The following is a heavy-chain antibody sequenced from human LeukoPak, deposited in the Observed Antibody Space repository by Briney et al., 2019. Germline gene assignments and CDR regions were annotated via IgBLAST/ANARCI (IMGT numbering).Heavy chain of an antibody. D-gene: IGHD4-17*01. CDR3: TTGTLTSDY. CDR2: IKSKSDGGTT. J-gene: IGHJ4*02. V-gene: IGHV3-15*01. Sequence: GGSLRLSCAVSGFTVSTYVMHWVRQAPGKGLEWVGRIKSKSDGGTTDNAAPVKGRFTISKDDSKNTLYLQMNSLKTEDTGIYYCTTGTLTSDYWGQGTLVTVSS. CDR1: GFTVSTYV.